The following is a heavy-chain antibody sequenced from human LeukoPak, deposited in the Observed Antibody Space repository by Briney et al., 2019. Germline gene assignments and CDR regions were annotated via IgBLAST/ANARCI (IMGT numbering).Heavy chain of an antibody. Sequence: GGSLRLSCAASGFTFSSYAMHWVRQAPGKGLEGVAVISYDGSNKYYADFVKGRFTISRDNSKNTLYLQMNSLRAEDTAVYYCARSGRGLLDAFDIWGQGTMVTVSS. J-gene: IGHJ3*02. CDR1: GFTFSSYA. CDR3: ARSGRGLLDAFDI. V-gene: IGHV3-30-3*01. CDR2: ISYDGSNK. D-gene: IGHD2-15*01.